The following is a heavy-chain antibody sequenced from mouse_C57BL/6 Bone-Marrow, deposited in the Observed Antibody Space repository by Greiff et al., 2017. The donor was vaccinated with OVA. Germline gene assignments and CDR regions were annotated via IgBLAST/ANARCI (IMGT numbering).Heavy chain of an antibody. D-gene: IGHD2-10*01. Sequence: VQRVESGPGLVQPSQSLSITCTVSGFSLTSYGVHWVRQSPGKGLEWLGVIWRGGSTDYNAAFMSRLSITKDNSKSQVFFKMNSLQADDTAIYYCATAYYGNYGARDYWGQGTSVTVSS. CDR2: IWRGGST. CDR3: ATAYYGNYGARDY. CDR1: GFSLTSYG. V-gene: IGHV2-5*01. J-gene: IGHJ4*01.